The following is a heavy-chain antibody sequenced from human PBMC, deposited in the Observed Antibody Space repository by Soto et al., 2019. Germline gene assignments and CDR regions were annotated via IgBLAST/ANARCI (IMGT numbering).Heavy chain of an antibody. CDR1: GFTFDDYA. Sequence: GGSLRLSCAASGFTFDDYAMHWVRQAPGKGLEWVSGISWNSGSIGYADSVKGRFTISRDNAKNSLYLQMNSLRAEDTALYYCAKGRYSSSSGWYFDLWGRGTLVTVSS. CDR3: AKGRYSSSSGWYFDL. J-gene: IGHJ2*01. CDR2: ISWNSGSI. D-gene: IGHD6-6*01. V-gene: IGHV3-9*01.